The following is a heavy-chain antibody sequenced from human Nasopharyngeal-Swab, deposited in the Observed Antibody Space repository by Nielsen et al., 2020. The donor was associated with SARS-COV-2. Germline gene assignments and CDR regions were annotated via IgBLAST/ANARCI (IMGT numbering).Heavy chain of an antibody. Sequence: ASVKVSCKASGYTFTSHALHWVRQAPGQRLEWMGWINAGNGNANYSQKFQDRVTITRDTSASTAYMELTSLRSEDTAVYYCARAALYCSGSNCSSNYYYYVDVWGKGATVTVSS. CDR2: INAGNGNA. CDR1: GYTFTSHA. D-gene: IGHD2-15*01. CDR3: ARAALYCSGSNCSSNYYYYVDV. J-gene: IGHJ6*03. V-gene: IGHV1-3*01.